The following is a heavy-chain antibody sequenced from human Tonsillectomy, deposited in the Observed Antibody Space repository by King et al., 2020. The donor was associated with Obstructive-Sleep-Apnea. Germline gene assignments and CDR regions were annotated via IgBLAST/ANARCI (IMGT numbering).Heavy chain of an antibody. Sequence: VQLVQSGAEVKKPGSTVRVSCKASGGTFTDLAISWVRQAPGQGLEWMGRIIPILGTANSAQKFQGRVTYTADKSTTTAYMELSSRIYEDTAMYYCARSAYCGGDCDPGDYWGQGTLVTVSS. CDR2: IIPILGTA. V-gene: IGHV1-69*04. J-gene: IGHJ4*02. D-gene: IGHD2-21*02. CDR1: GGTFTDLA. CDR3: ARSAYCGGDCDPGDY.